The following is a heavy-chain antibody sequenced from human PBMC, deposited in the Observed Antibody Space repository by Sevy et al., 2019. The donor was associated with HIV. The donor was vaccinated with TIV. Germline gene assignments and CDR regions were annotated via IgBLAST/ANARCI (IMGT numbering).Heavy chain of an antibody. CDR2: ISSSSSYI. D-gene: IGHD3-16*01. J-gene: IGHJ4*02. V-gene: IGHV3-21*01. Sequence: GGSLRLSCAASGFTFSSYSMNWVRQAPGKGLEWVSSISSSSSYIYYADSVKGRFTISRDNAKNSLYLQMNSLRAEDTAVYYCARVWHDGYTLHYWGQGTLVTVSS. CDR3: ARVWHDGYTLHY. CDR1: GFTFSSYS.